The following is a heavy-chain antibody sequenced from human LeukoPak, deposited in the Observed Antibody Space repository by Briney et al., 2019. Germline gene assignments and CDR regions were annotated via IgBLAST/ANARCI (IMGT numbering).Heavy chain of an antibody. CDR2: VNPQGSDT. Sequence: PGGSLRLSCAASGFTFSSYWMHWVRQAPGKGLVWVSRVNPQGSDTSYTDSVKGRFTISRDNSKNTLYLQMNSLRAEDTAVYYCAKDSSADDSSGYSYYFDYWGQGTLVTVSS. CDR1: GFTFSSYW. CDR3: AKDSSADDSSGYSYYFDY. V-gene: IGHV3-74*01. D-gene: IGHD3-22*01. J-gene: IGHJ4*02.